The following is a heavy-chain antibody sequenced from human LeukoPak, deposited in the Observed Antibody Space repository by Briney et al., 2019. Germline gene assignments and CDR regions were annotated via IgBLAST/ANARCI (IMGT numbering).Heavy chain of an antibody. D-gene: IGHD6-19*01. CDR3: AKTHSSGWWYFDY. CDR2: IDPNSGGT. V-gene: IGHV1-2*02. CDR1: GYTFTGYY. J-gene: IGHJ4*02. Sequence: GASVKVSCKASGYTFTGYYMHWVRQAPGQGLEWMGWIDPNSGGTNYAQKFQGRVTMTRDTSISTAYMELSSLRPEDTAVYYCAKTHSSGWWYFDYWGQGTLVTVSS.